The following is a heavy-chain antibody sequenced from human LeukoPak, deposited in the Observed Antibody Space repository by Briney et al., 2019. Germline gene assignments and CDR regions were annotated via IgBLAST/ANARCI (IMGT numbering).Heavy chain of an antibody. CDR2: IIPIFGTA. J-gene: IGHJ6*03. D-gene: IGHD2/OR15-2a*01. CDR1: GGTFSSYA. Sequence: SVKVSCKASGGTFSSYAISWVRQAPGQGLEWMGGIIPIFGTANYAQKFQGRVTITADESTSTAYMELSSLRSEDTAVYYCAILPSYYYYYMDVWGKGTTVTVSS. CDR3: AILPSYYYYYMDV. V-gene: IGHV1-69*13.